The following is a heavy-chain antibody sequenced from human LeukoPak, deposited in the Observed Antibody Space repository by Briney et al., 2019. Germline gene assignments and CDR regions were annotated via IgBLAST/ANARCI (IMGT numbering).Heavy chain of an antibody. Sequence: ASVKVSCKASGYTFTGYYMHWVRQAPGQGLEWMGWINPNSGGTNYAQKFQGWVTMTRDTSISTAYMELSRLRSDDTAVYYCARAAHSGSYPYYYYGMDVWGQGTTVTVSS. J-gene: IGHJ6*02. CDR2: INPNSGGT. CDR3: ARAAHSGSYPYYYYGMDV. V-gene: IGHV1-2*04. D-gene: IGHD1-26*01. CDR1: GYTFTGYY.